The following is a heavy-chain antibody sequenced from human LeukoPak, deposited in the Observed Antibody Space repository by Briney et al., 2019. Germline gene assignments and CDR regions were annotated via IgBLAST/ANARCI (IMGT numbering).Heavy chain of an antibody. J-gene: IGHJ4*02. CDR1: GGSFSSSGFD. CDR2: IYYGEST. Sequence: AETLSLTCTVSGGSFSSSGFDWGWIRQPPGKELEWMGSIYYGESTYDNPSLESRVTISVDTSKNQFSLKLRSVTAADTAVYYCARVRLCFGDHLDDYWGQGTLVTVSS. CDR3: ARVRLCFGDHLDDY. V-gene: IGHV4-39*07. D-gene: IGHD3-10*01.